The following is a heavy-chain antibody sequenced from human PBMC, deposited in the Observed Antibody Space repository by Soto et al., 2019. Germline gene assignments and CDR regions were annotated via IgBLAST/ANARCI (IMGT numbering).Heavy chain of an antibody. Sequence: GGSLRLSCAASGFTFSSYAMSWVRQAPGKGLEWVSAISGSGGSTYYADSVKGRFTISRDNSKNTLYLQMNSLRAEDTAVYYCAKDSGVWGGYRSSWFDPWGQGTLVTVSS. CDR1: GFTFSSYA. J-gene: IGHJ5*02. D-gene: IGHD3-16*02. CDR3: AKDSGVWGGYRSSWFDP. CDR2: ISGSGGST. V-gene: IGHV3-23*01.